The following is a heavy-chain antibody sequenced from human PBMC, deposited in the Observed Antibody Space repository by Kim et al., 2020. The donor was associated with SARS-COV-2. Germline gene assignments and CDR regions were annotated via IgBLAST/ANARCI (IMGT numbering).Heavy chain of an antibody. J-gene: IGHJ4*02. V-gene: IGHV4-38-2*02. CDR1: GYSISSGYY. CDR3: ARGAHNYYGSGSYFVY. CDR2: IYHSGST. D-gene: IGHD3-10*01. Sequence: SETLSLTCTVSGYSISSGYYWGWIRQPPGKGLEWIGSIYHSGSTYYNPSLKSRVTISVDTSKNQFSLKLSSVTAADTAVYYCARGAHNYYGSGSYFVYWGQGTLVTVSS.